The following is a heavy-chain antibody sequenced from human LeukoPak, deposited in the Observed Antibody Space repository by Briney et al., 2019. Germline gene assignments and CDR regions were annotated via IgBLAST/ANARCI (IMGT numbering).Heavy chain of an antibody. CDR3: ARDLSSTSNWEFDY. Sequence: GASVKVSCKASGYTFTDSFIHWVRQAPGQGPEWMGRMNANSGVTMYAQTLQDRVTMTRDTSISTAYMELSRLTSDDTALYYCARDLSSTSNWEFDYXGQGTLVTVSX. V-gene: IGHV1-2*06. D-gene: IGHD7-27*01. J-gene: IGHJ4*02. CDR2: MNANSGVT. CDR1: GYTFTDSF.